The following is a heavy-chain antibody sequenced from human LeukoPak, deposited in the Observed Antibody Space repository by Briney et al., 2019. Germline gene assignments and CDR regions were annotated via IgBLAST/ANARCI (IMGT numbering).Heavy chain of an antibody. CDR2: IYYSGST. D-gene: IGHD2-2*01. CDR1: GGSISSYY. J-gene: IGHJ6*02. Sequence: SETLSLTCTVSGGSISSYYWSWIRQPPGKGLEWIGYIYYSGSTNYNPSLKSRVTISVDTSKNQFSLKLSSVTAEDTAVYYCARDRVVVVPAASYYYYYYGMDVWGQGTTVTVSS. CDR3: ARDRVVVVPAASYYYYYYGMDV. V-gene: IGHV4-59*01.